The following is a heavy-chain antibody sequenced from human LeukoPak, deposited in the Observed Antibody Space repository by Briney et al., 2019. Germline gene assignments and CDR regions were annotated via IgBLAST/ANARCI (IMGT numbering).Heavy chain of an antibody. CDR3: AKVLLRYFDWLLPNFDY. J-gene: IGHJ4*02. Sequence: PGGSLRLSCAASGFTFSSYGMHWVRQAPGKGLKWVAVMSYDGSNKYYADSVKGRFTISRDNSKNTLYLQMNSLRAEDTAVYYCAKVLLRYFDWLLPNFDYWGQGTLVTVSS. V-gene: IGHV3-30*18. D-gene: IGHD3-9*01. CDR2: MSYDGSNK. CDR1: GFTFSSYG.